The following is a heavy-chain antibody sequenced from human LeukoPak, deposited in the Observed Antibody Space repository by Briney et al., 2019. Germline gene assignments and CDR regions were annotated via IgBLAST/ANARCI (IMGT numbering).Heavy chain of an antibody. Sequence: PGGSLRLSCAASGFTFSTYAMTWVRQAPGKGLECVSVISDSGGSTYHADSVRGRFTVSRDNSKNTLFLQMNSLRDEDTAIYYCAKFGSSSPLRFNWFDTWGQGTLVTVSS. V-gene: IGHV3-23*01. CDR2: ISDSGGST. CDR1: GFTFSTYA. CDR3: AKFGSSSPLRFNWFDT. J-gene: IGHJ5*02. D-gene: IGHD6-13*01.